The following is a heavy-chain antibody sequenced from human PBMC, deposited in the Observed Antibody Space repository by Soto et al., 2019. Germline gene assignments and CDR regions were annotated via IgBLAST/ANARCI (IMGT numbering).Heavy chain of an antibody. D-gene: IGHD2-15*01. V-gene: IGHV1-46*01. CDR1: GYTFTSYY. J-gene: IGHJ6*02. CDR3: ARDRGYCSGGSCYAVDYYGMDV. Sequence: VASVKVSCKASGYTFTSYYMHWVRQAPGQGLEWMGIINPSGGSTSYAQKFQGRVTMTRDTSTSTVYMELSSLRSEDTAVYYCARDRGYCSGGSCYAVDYYGMDVWGQGTTVTVS. CDR2: INPSGGST.